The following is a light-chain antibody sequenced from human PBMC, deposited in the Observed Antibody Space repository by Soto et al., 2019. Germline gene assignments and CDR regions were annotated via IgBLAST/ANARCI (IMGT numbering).Light chain of an antibody. J-gene: IGLJ2*01. CDR1: SSNIGNNY. V-gene: IGLV1-51*01. Sequence: QSVLTQPPSLSAAPGQKVTISCSGSSSNIGNNYVSWYQQLPGTAPKLRIYDNNKRPSGIPDRFSGAKSGTSATLGITGLQTGDEADYYCGTWDSSLSAVVFGGGTKLTVL. CDR2: DNN. CDR3: GTWDSSLSAVV.